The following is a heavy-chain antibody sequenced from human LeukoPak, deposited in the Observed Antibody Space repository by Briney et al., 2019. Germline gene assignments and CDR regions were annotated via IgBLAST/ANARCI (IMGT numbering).Heavy chain of an antibody. J-gene: IGHJ4*02. CDR1: GFTFSSYG. CDR3: AKKLIHYDGNGFVDY. D-gene: IGHD3-16*01. CDR2: ISYGGTNK. V-gene: IGHV3-30*18. Sequence: PGRSLRLSCAASGFTFSSYGMHWVRQAPGKGLEWVAVISYGGTNKYYADSVKGRFTISRDDSKNTLYLQMDSLRAEDTAVYYCAKKLIHYDGNGFVDYWGQGILVTVSS.